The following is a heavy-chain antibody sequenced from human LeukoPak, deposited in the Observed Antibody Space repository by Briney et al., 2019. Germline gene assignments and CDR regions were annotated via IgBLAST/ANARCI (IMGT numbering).Heavy chain of an antibody. D-gene: IGHD4-17*01. Sequence: ASVKVSCKASGYTFTTYDINWVRQATGQGLEWMGWMNLKSGYTGYAQKFQGRVTITRDTSTSTVYMELSSLRSEDTAVYYCAKDERNWAYGEYRSWGQGTLVTVSS. V-gene: IGHV1-8*03. J-gene: IGHJ4*02. CDR1: GYTFTTYD. CDR2: MNLKSGYT. CDR3: AKDERNWAYGEYRS.